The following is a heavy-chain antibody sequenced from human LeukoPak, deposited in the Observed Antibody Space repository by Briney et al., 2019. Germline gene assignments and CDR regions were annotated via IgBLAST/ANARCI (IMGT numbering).Heavy chain of an antibody. CDR2: MNPNSGNT. CDR3: ARGHYVPSSGGNLLRVLYFQN. V-gene: IGHV1-8*03. CDR1: GYTFTSYD. D-gene: IGHD2-15*01. J-gene: IGHJ1*01. Sequence: ASVKVSCKASGYTFTSYDINWVRQATGQGLEWMGWMNPNSGNTGYAQKFQGRVTITRNTSISTAYMELSSLRFEDTAVYYCARGHYVPSSGGNLLRVLYFQNWGQGTLVTVSS.